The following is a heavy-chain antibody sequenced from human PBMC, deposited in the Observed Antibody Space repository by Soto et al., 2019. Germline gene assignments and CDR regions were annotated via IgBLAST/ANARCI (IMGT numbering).Heavy chain of an antibody. CDR2: IYYSGST. Sequence: QVQLQESGPGLVKPSQTLSLTCTVSGGSISSGDYYWSWIRQPPGKGLEWIGYIYYSGSTYYNPSLKSRVTISGDTATNQFSLKLSSVTAADTAVYYCARERPDGARLDPWGQGTLVTVSS. D-gene: IGHD6-6*01. V-gene: IGHV4-30-4*01. CDR1: GGSISSGDYY. CDR3: ARERPDGARLDP. J-gene: IGHJ5*02.